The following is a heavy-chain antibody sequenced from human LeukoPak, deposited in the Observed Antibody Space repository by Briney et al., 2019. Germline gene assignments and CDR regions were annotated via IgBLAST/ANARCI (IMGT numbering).Heavy chain of an antibody. J-gene: IGHJ3*02. CDR1: GGPFSGYY. D-gene: IGHD3-10*01. Sequence: SETLSLTCAVYGGPFSGYYWSWIRQPPGKGLEWIGEINHSGSTNYNPSLKSRVTISVDTSKNQFSLKLNSVTAADTAVYYCAKSNGYGLVDIWGQGTMVTVSS. CDR2: INHSGST. CDR3: AKSNGYGLVDI. V-gene: IGHV4-34*01.